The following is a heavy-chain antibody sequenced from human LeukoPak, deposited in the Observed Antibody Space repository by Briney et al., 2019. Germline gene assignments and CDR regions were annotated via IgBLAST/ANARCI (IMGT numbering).Heavy chain of an antibody. D-gene: IGHD5-24*01. CDR3: ARSDRRDGYNSRLDY. J-gene: IGHJ4*02. CDR1: GYTFTSYG. Sequence: ASVKVSCKASGYTFTSYGISWVRQAPGQGLEWMGWISAYNGNTNYAQKLQGRVTMTTDTSTSTAYVELRSLRSDDTAVYYCARSDRRDGYNSRLDYWGQGTLVTVSS. V-gene: IGHV1-18*01. CDR2: ISAYNGNT.